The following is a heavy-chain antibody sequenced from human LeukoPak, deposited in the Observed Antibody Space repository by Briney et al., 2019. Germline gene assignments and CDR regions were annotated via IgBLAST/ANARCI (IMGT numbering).Heavy chain of an antibody. J-gene: IGHJ1*01. D-gene: IGHD6-13*01. CDR3: ARDLDSSSWFQH. CDR2: ISVYNGNT. V-gene: IGHV1-18*01. Sequence: ASVKVSCKASGYTFTSYGISWVRQAPGQGLEWMGWISVYNGNTKYAQKVQGRATMTTDTSTSTAYMELRSLRSDDTAVYYCARDLDSSSWFQHWGQGTLVTVSS. CDR1: GYTFTSYG.